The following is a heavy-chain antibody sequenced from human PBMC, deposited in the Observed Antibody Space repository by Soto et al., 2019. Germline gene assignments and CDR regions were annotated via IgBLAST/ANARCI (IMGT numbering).Heavy chain of an antibody. D-gene: IGHD5-12*01. Sequence: QVQLQQWGAGLLKPSETLSLTCAVYGGSFSGYYWSWIRQPPGKGLEWIGEINHSGSTNYNPSLKSRVTISVDTSKNQFSLKLSSVTAADTAVYYCAREGGYEKYNWFDPWGQGTLVTVSS. CDR3: AREGGYEKYNWFDP. V-gene: IGHV4-34*01. CDR2: INHSGST. CDR1: GGSFSGYY. J-gene: IGHJ5*02.